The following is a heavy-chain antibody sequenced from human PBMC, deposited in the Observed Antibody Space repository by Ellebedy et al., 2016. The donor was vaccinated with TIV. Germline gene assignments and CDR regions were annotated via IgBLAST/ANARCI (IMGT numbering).Heavy chain of an antibody. D-gene: IGHD6-19*01. CDR1: GFTFSTFG. V-gene: IGHV3-30*03. J-gene: IGHJ4*01. CDR3: TSPAVGHTTGCCRYYFDY. Sequence: GESLKISCAASGFTFSTFGMHWVRQAPGKGLEWVAVISYDGRNKYYADSVKGRFTISRDNSKNTLYLQMNSLRAEDTAVYYCTSPAVGHTTGCCRYYFDYWGLGTLVTVSS. CDR2: ISYDGRNK.